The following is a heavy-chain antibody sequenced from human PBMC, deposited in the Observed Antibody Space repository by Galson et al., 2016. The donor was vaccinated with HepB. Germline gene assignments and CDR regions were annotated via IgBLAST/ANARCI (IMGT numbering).Heavy chain of an antibody. J-gene: IGHJ5*02. CDR2: IIPIYGTT. Sequence: SVKVSCKASGGTFSSYAISWVRQAPGQGLEWMGGIIPIYGTTNFAQKFQGRVTITADESMTTAYMELSSLRSDDTAVYYCARDLALYGSNTSTNCYRGFDPWGQGTLVTVSS. V-gene: IGHV1-69*13. CDR1: GGTFSSYA. CDR3: ARDLALYGSNTSTNCYRGFDP. D-gene: IGHD2-2*01.